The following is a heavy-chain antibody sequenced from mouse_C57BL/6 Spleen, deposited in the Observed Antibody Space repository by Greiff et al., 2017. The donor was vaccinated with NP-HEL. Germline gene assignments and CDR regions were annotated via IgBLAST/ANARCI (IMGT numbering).Heavy chain of an antibody. J-gene: IGHJ1*03. CDR2: IYPGSGST. V-gene: IGHV1-55*01. CDR3: ASSEDYVSCFDCYFAV. D-gene: IGHD1-1*01. Sequence: QVQLQQPGAELVKPGASVKMSCKASGYTFTSYWITWVKQRPGQGLEWIGDIYPGSGSTNYNQKFKSKATLTVDKSSSTAYMQLSSLTSEDSAVYYCASSEDYVSCFDCYFAVWGTGTTVTVSS. CDR1: GYTFTSYW.